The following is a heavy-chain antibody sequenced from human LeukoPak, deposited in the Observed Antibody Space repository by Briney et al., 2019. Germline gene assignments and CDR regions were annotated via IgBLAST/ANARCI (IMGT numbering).Heavy chain of an antibody. Sequence: GGSLRLSCAASGFTFRRYEMNWVRQAPGRGLEWISYISTSARTIYYADSVRGRFTISRDNSKNTLYLQMNSLRAEDTAIYYCAKDPYGDPRYFDLWGRGTLVTVSS. CDR2: ISTSARTI. D-gene: IGHD4-17*01. CDR1: GFTFRRYE. J-gene: IGHJ2*01. V-gene: IGHV3-48*03. CDR3: AKDPYGDPRYFDL.